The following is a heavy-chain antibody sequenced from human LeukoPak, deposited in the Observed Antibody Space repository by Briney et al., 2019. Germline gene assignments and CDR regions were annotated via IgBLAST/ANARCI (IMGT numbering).Heavy chain of an antibody. CDR2: IKQDGSEK. V-gene: IGHV3-7*03. J-gene: IGHJ4*02. D-gene: IGHD4-17*01. CDR1: GFLFSTYW. Sequence: GGSLRLSCAASGFLFSTYWMTWVRQAPGKGLEWVSNIKQDGSEKYYVDSVTGRFTIFRDNAKNLLYLQMNSLRAEDTAVYYCARGYGDYGLWGKGTLVTVSS. CDR3: ARGYGDYGL.